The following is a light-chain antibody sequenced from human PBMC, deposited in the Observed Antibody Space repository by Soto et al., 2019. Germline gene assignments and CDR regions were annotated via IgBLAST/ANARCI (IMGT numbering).Light chain of an antibody. CDR3: DLYGSPSRR. CDR2: GAS. V-gene: IGKV3-20*01. Sequence: EIVLTQSPGPLSLSPGERATLSFRASQSVGSSYLAWYQQKPGQAPRLLIYGASSRATGIPDRFSGSGSGTAFTLTISRLELEDFSVYYCDLYGSPSRRFAQGATVDIK. J-gene: IGKJ1*01. CDR1: QSVGSSY.